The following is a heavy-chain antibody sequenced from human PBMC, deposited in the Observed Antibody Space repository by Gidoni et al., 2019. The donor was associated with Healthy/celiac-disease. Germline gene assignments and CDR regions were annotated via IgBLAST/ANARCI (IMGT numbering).Heavy chain of an antibody. D-gene: IGHD3-10*01. CDR2: IYYSGSP. CDR1: GASVSSGSYY. V-gene: IGHV4-61*01. J-gene: IGHJ3*02. CDR3: ARDYGERGAFDI. Sequence: QVQLQVSGPGLVKPAATLSLTCTVSGASVSSGSYYWRWIRLPPGKGLDWIGYIYYSGSPNYNASIKSRVTISVDTSKNQFSLKLSSVNAEETAVYYCARDYGERGAFDIWGQGTMVTVSS.